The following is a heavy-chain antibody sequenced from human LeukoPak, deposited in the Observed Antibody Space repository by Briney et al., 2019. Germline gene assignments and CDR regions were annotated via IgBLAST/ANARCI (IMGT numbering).Heavy chain of an antibody. CDR3: ARTSDGNWFDP. CDR1: GFTFDDYG. J-gene: IGHJ5*02. Sequence: GGSLRLSCAASGFTFDDYGMSWVRQGPGKGLEWVSGINWNGGNTGYADSVKGRSTIFRDNAKNSLYLEMDSLRVEDTALYYCARTSDGNWFDPWGQGTLVTVSS. D-gene: IGHD1-26*01. CDR2: INWNGGNT. V-gene: IGHV3-20*04.